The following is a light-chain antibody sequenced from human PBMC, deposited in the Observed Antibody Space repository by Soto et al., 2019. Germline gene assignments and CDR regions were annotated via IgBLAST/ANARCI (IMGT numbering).Light chain of an antibody. CDR3: QQSYDNRMYT. J-gene: IGKJ2*01. CDR1: QSVTNY. V-gene: IGKV1-39*01. Sequence: DIQMTQSPSSLSASVGDRVTITCRASQSVTNYLNWYQQKPGKAPILLIYSASTLQSGVPSRFSGSGSGTDFTLTISTLQHEDFATYCCQQSYDNRMYTFGQGTKLEI. CDR2: SAS.